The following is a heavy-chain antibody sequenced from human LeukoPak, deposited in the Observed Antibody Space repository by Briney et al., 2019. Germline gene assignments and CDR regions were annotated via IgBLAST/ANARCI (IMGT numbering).Heavy chain of an antibody. CDR2: ISSSGSTI. Sequence: GGSLRLSCAASGFTFSSYGMNWVRQAPGKGLEWVSYISSSGSTIYYADSVKGRFTISRDNAKNSLYLQMNSLRAEDTAVYYCAKGRRRITMVRGVISEDPFYYYYMDVWGKGTTVTISS. CDR3: AKGRRRITMVRGVISEDPFYYYYMDV. J-gene: IGHJ6*03. CDR1: GFTFSSYG. V-gene: IGHV3-48*04. D-gene: IGHD3-10*01.